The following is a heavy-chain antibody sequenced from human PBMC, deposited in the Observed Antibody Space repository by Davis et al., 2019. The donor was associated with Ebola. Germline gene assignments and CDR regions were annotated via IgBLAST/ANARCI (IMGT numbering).Heavy chain of an antibody. CDR1: GYSFTSYW. D-gene: IGHD4-23*01. V-gene: IGHV5-51*01. J-gene: IGHJ6*02. Sequence: PGGSLRLSCKGSGYSFTSYWIGWVRQMPGKGLEWMGIIYPGDSDTRYSPSFQGQVTISADKSISTAYLQWSSLKASDTAMYYCARHGMTTVVACGMDVWGQGTTVTVSS. CDR2: IYPGDSDT. CDR3: ARHGMTTVVACGMDV.